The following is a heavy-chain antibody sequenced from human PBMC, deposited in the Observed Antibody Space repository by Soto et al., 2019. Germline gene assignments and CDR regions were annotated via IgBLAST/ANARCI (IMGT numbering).Heavy chain of an antibody. D-gene: IGHD2-15*01. Sequence: EVQLVESGGGLVQPGRSLRLSCAASGFTFDDYAMHWVRQAPGKGLEWVSGISWNSGSIGYADSVKGRFTISRDNAKNSLYLQMNSLRAEDTALYYCAKGGCSGGSCYFPWSSWFDPWGQGTLVTVSS. CDR1: GFTFDDYA. J-gene: IGHJ5*02. V-gene: IGHV3-9*01. CDR2: ISWNSGSI. CDR3: AKGGCSGGSCYFPWSSWFDP.